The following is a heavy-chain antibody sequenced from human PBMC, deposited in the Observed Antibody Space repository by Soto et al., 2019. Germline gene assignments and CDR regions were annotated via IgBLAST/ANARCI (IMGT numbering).Heavy chain of an antibody. CDR3: ARAKFESTGWHQFDI. D-gene: IGHD7-27*01. J-gene: IGHJ4*02. Sequence: SETLSLTCTVSDGSFTGHFWSWVRQPPGKGLEWIGEVSHSGNTKYYPSLRSRVTLSVDSSKNQISLALTSVTAADTAVYYCARAKFESTGWHQFDIWGQGTLVTVSS. CDR1: DGSFTGHF. CDR2: VSHSGNT. V-gene: IGHV4-34*01.